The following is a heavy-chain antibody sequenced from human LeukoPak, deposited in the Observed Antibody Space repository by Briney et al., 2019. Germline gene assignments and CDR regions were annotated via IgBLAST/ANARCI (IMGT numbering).Heavy chain of an antibody. Sequence: PGGSLRLPCAASGFTFSSYWMSWVRQAPGKGLEWVANINQDGSEKYFVDSVKGRFTISRDNAKNSLYLQMNSLRAEDTAVYYCAREGAYRTSSPAGYWGQGTLVTVSS. V-gene: IGHV3-7*01. CDR1: GFTFSSYW. D-gene: IGHD6-6*01. CDR3: AREGAYRTSSPAGY. CDR2: INQDGSEK. J-gene: IGHJ4*02.